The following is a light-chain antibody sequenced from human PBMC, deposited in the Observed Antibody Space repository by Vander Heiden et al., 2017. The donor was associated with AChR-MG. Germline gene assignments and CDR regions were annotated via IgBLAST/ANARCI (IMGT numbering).Light chain of an antibody. V-gene: IGKV3-20*01. J-gene: IGKJ4*01. Sequence: EIVLTQSPGTLSLSPGERATLSCRASQSIARSYLAWYQQKPGQAPRLLIYGASSRATGIPDRFSGSGSGTDFTLTISRLEPEDFAVYYCQLYGSSPPLTFGGGAKVEIK. CDR3: QLYGSSPPLT. CDR2: GAS. CDR1: QSIARSY.